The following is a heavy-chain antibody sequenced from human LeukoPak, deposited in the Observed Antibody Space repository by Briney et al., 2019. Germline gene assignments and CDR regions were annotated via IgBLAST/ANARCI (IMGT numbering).Heavy chain of an antibody. CDR1: RYTLTGYY. D-gene: IGHD3-16*02. J-gene: IGHJ4*02. V-gene: IGHV1-2*02. CDR3: AVRGTGSYRDY. CDR2: INPNSGGT. Sequence: ASVKVSSKPSRYTLTGYYMHWVRQAPRQRLEWMGWINPNSGGTDYAQKFQGRVTMTRDTSVSTAYMELSRLTSDDTAVYYCAVRGTGSYRDYWGQGTLVTVSS.